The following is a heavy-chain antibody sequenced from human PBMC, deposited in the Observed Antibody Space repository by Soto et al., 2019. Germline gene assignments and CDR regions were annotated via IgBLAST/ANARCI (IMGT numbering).Heavy chain of an antibody. CDR2: INPNSGGT. CDR1: GYTFTGYY. CDR3: ARNQEATIGDYYYYGMDV. J-gene: IGHJ6*02. V-gene: IGHV1-2*04. Sequence: QVQLVQSGAEVKKPGASVKVSGKASGYTFTGYYMHWVRQAPGQGLEWMGWINPNSGGTNYAQKFRGWVTMTRDTSISTAYMELSRLRSDDTAVYYCARNQEATIGDYYYYGMDVWGQGTTVTVSS. D-gene: IGHD5-12*01.